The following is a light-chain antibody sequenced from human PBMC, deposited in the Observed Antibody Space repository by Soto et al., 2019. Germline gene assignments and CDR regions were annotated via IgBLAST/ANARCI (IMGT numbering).Light chain of an antibody. Sequence: ILSKRASQSVSSSYLAWYQQKPGQAPRLLIYGASSRATGIPDRFSGSGYGTGFTFAVSTLQPKRFAVNNCQLQSNAARTSGEGTKVDIK. J-gene: IGKJ1*01. V-gene: IGKV3D-20*02. CDR2: GAS. CDR3: QLQSNAART. CDR1: QSVSSSY.